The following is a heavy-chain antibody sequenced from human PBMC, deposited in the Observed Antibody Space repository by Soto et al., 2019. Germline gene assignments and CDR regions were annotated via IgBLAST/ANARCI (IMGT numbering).Heavy chain of an antibody. Sequence: PGGSLRLSCAASGFTFRSFTMNWVRQAPGKGEWVANIKQDGSEKYYVDSVKGRFTISRDNAKNSLYLQMNSLRAEDTAVYYCARDARGPAATPRPDYYYYCMDVWGQGTTVTVSS. CDR2: IKQDGSEK. CDR1: GFTFRSFT. J-gene: IGHJ6*02. D-gene: IGHD2-2*01. V-gene: IGHV3-7*03. CDR3: ARDARGPAATPRPDYYYYCMDV.